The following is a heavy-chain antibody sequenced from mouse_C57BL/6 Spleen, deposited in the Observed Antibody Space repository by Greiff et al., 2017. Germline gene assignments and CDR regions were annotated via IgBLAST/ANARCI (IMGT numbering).Heavy chain of an antibody. J-gene: IGHJ4*01. CDR1: GYTFTDYY. CDR3: ASYDYDDYAMDY. V-gene: IGHV1-26*01. D-gene: IGHD2-4*01. CDR2: INPNNGGT. Sequence: EVQLQQSGPELVKPGASVKISCKASGYTFTDYYMNWVKQSHGKSLEWIGDINPNNGGTRYNQKFKGKATLTVDKSSSTDYMELRCLTSEDSAVYYCASYDYDDYAMDYWGQGTSVTVSS.